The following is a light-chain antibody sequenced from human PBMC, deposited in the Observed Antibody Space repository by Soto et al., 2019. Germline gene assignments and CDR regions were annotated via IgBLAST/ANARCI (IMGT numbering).Light chain of an antibody. Sequence: EIVLTQSPATLSLSPGERATLSCRASQSVVTYLAWYQQKPGQAPRLLIYDASNRATGIPARFSGSGSGTDFTLTISSLEPEDFAVYSCQQRSNWPPFTFGPGTKVDIK. CDR1: QSVVTY. CDR2: DAS. V-gene: IGKV3-11*01. CDR3: QQRSNWPPFT. J-gene: IGKJ3*01.